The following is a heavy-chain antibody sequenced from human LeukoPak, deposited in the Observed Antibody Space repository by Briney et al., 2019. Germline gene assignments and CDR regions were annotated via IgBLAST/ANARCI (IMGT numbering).Heavy chain of an antibody. CDR1: GFTFSDSA. CDR2: MGDTGGRT. CDR3: AKGGQDFDFWRFDL. D-gene: IGHD3-3*01. J-gene: IGHJ5*02. V-gene: IGHV3-23*01. Sequence: GGSLRLSCAASGFTFSDSAVSWVRHSPGEGLKWVSSMGDTGGRTYYEDSVKGRFTITRDNSRNTVNLQMNSLRAGDTARYYCAKGGQDFDFWRFDLWGQGILVIVSS.